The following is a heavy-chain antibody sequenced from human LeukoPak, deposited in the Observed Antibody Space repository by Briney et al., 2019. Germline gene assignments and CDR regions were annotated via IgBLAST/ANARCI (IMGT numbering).Heavy chain of an antibody. J-gene: IGHJ4*02. CDR3: ARVHSSSWAYFDN. CDR1: GFTFSNYD. Sequence: GGSLRLSCAASGFTFSNYDMHWVRQAPAKGLEWVAVIWYDGSSKYYADSVKGRFTISRDNSKNTLYLQMDSLRAEDTAVYYCARVHSSSWAYFDNWGQGTLVTVSS. D-gene: IGHD6-13*01. CDR2: IWYDGSSK. V-gene: IGHV3-33*01.